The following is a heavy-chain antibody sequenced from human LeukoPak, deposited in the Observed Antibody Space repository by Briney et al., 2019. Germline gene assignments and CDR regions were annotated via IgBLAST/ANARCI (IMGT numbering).Heavy chain of an antibody. J-gene: IGHJ5*02. V-gene: IGHV4-59*01. CDR3: AKGSGAWVAVAEWFDP. Sequence: PSQTLSLTCTVSGGSISSYYWSWIRQPPGKGLEWIGYIYNSGSTNYNPSLKSRVTISVDTSKNQFSLKLSSVTAADTAVYYCAKGSGAWVAVAEWFDPWGQGTLVTVSS. CDR2: IYNSGST. CDR1: GGSISSYY. D-gene: IGHD6-19*01.